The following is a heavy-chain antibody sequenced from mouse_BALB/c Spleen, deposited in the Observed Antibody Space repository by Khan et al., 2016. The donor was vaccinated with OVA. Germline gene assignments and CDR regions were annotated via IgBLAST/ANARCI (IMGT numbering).Heavy chain of an antibody. V-gene: IGHV3-2*02. CDR1: GYSITSGYG. D-gene: IGHD1-2*01. CDR3: ARTASVKN. J-gene: IGHJ2*01. Sequence: EVQLVVSGPGLVKPSQSLSLTCTVTGYSITSGYGWNWIRQFPGNKLEWMGYISYSGSTNYNPSLKSRISITRDTSKNQFFLQLNSVTTEDTATYYCARTASVKNWGQGTTLTGSS. CDR2: ISYSGST.